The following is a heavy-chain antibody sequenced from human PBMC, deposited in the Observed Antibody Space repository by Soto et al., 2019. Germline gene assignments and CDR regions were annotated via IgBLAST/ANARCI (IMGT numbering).Heavy chain of an antibody. D-gene: IGHD2-21*02. V-gene: IGHV3-30*18. J-gene: IGHJ6*02. CDR3: AKDFAVVTGKDFYYGMDV. CDR2: ISYDGSKK. CDR1: GFTFSTYG. Sequence: QVQLVESGGGGVQPGRSLRLSCAASGFTFSTYGIHWVRQAPGKGLEWVAVISYDGSKKYYAGSVKGRFTSSSDNSENTVYLQMNSLKAEDTAVYYCAKDFAVVTGKDFYYGMDVWGQGTMVTVSS.